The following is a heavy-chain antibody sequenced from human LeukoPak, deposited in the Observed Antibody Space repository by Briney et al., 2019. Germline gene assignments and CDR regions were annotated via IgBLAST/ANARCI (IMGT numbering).Heavy chain of an antibody. Sequence: GGSLRLPCAASGFTFSTYSMNWVRQAPGKGLEWVSYMGSRSGNIYYADSVKGRFTISRDNAKNSLYLQMNSLRAEDTAVYYCARVGLGDSSGGDFDYWGQGTLVTVSS. V-gene: IGHV3-48*01. CDR1: GFTFSTYS. J-gene: IGHJ4*02. D-gene: IGHD3-22*01. CDR2: MGSRSGNI. CDR3: ARVGLGDSSGGDFDY.